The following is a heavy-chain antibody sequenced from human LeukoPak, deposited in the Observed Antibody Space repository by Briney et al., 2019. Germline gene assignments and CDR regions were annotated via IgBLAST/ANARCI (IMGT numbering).Heavy chain of an antibody. Sequence: SETLSLTCAVSGGPISSHYWSWIRQPPGKGLEWIGYIYYSGNTYYSPSLHSRVTISVDTSKNHFSLKLTSVTAADTAVYYCARLLDNDSSGYPDTFDIWGQGTMVTVSS. J-gene: IGHJ3*02. CDR1: GGPISSHY. CDR2: IYYSGNT. V-gene: IGHV4-59*11. CDR3: ARLLDNDSSGYPDTFDI. D-gene: IGHD3-22*01.